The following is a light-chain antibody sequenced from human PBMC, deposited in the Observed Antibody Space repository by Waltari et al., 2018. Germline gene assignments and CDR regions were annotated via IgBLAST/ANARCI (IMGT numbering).Light chain of an antibody. CDR3: SSYSSSNTWV. J-gene: IGLJ3*02. Sequence: SALTQPASVSGSPGQSITISCTGTSSDVGGYNYVSWYQQHPGKAPKLMIYDVSERPSGVSNHFSGSKSGNTASLTISGLQAEDEADYYCSSYSSSNTWVFGGGTKLTVL. CDR2: DVS. V-gene: IGLV2-14*01. CDR1: SSDVGGYNY.